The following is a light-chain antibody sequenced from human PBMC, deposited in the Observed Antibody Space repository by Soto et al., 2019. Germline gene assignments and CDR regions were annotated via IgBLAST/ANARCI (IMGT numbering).Light chain of an antibody. Sequence: DIQMTQSPSSLSASVGDSVTITCRASQDIRSDLGWFQQKPGKAPKRLIYAASSLQSGVPSRFSGSGSGTEFTLTISSLQPEDFAAYYWLQHNGYPSFGQGTLLDIK. CDR1: QDIRSD. CDR3: LQHNGYPS. V-gene: IGKV1-17*01. CDR2: AAS. J-gene: IGKJ5*01.